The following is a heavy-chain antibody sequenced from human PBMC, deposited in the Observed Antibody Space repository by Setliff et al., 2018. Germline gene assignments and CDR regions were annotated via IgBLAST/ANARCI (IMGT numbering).Heavy chain of an antibody. Sequence: GGSLRLSCVASAFTFSRYSMNWVRQAPGKGLEWVSSISSSGSFEFYADSVKGRFTVSRDNAYNSLSLQMNSLRAEDTAVYYCVRGMHYLPVGDSWGQGTLVTVSS. CDR3: VRGMHYLPVGDS. D-gene: IGHD1-26*01. CDR1: AFTFSRYS. J-gene: IGHJ4*02. V-gene: IGHV3-21*01. CDR2: ISSSGSFE.